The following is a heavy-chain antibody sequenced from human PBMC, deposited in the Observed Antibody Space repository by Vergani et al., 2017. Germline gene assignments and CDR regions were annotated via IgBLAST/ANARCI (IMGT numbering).Heavy chain of an antibody. Sequence: EVQLVESGGGLVKPGGSLRLSCAASGFTFSSYSMNWVRQAPGKGLEWVSSISSSSSYIYYADSVKGRFTISRDNAKNSLYLQMNSLRAEDTAVYYCARDDPDSSSWYRKAFDIWGQGTMVTVSS. J-gene: IGHJ3*02. CDR3: ARDDPDSSSWYRKAFDI. CDR1: GFTFSSYS. CDR2: ISSSSSYI. D-gene: IGHD6-13*01. V-gene: IGHV3-21*01.